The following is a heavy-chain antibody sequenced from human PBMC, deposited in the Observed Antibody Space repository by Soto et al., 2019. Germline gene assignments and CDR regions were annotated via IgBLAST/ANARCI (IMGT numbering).Heavy chain of an antibody. CDR1: GYTFTSYG. J-gene: IGHJ4*02. CDR2: ISTDKGHT. V-gene: IGHV1-18*01. CDR3: ATSSPAFDY. Sequence: QVQLVQSGPEVKKPGASVKVSCRTSGYTFTSYGISWVRQAPGQGLEWMGWISTDKGHTNYAQKFQGRVTMTTDTSTSTGYMELRSLRSDDTAVYYCATSSPAFDYWGQGTLVTVST.